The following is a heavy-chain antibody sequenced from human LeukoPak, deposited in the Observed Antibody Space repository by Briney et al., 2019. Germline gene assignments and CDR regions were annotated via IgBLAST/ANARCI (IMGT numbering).Heavy chain of an antibody. CDR1: GFTLSNHA. V-gene: IGHV3-21*04. D-gene: IGHD5-12*01. CDR3: ARDPGSGYEEHFDY. CDR2: ISGSGAMT. Sequence: GGSLRLSCAASGFTLSNHAMIWVRQAPGKGLEWVSSISGSGAMTYYADSVKGRFTVSRDNAENSLYLQMNSMRAEDTAVYYCARDPGSGYEEHFDYWGQGTLVTVS. J-gene: IGHJ4*02.